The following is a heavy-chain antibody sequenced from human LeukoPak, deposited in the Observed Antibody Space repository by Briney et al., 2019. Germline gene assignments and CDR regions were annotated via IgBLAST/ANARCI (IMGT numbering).Heavy chain of an antibody. Sequence: GGSLRLSCAASGFTFSDYWMSWVRQAPGKGLEWVANIKQDGSEKYYVDSVKGRFTISRDNAKNSLYLQMNSLRAEDTAVYYCVRNYGGTYWGQGTLVTVSS. V-gene: IGHV3-7*04. CDR1: GFTFSDYW. D-gene: IGHD4-23*01. CDR3: VRNYGGTY. CDR2: IKQDGSEK. J-gene: IGHJ4*02.